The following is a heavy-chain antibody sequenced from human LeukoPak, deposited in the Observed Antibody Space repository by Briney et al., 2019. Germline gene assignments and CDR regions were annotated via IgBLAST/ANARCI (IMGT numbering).Heavy chain of an antibody. Sequence: PSETLSLTCAVYGGSFSGYYWSWIRQPPGKGLEWIGEINHSGSTNYNPSLKSRVTISVDTSKNQFSLKLSSVTAADTAVYYCARAAYYGSGSRYFDYWGQGTLVTVSS. CDR3: ARAAYYGSGSRYFDY. J-gene: IGHJ4*02. V-gene: IGHV4-34*01. CDR2: INHSGST. CDR1: GGSFSGYY. D-gene: IGHD3-10*01.